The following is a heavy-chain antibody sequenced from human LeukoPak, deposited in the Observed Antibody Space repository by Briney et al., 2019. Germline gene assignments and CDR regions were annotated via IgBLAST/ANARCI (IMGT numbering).Heavy chain of an antibody. J-gene: IGHJ4*02. Sequence: PGGSLRLSCAASGFTFSSYAMSWVRQAPGKGLEWVSAISVSGGTTYYADSVKGRFTISRDNSKSTLYLQMNSLRAEDTALYYCAKGDSGSYSEYHFDYWGQGTLVTVSS. CDR1: GFTFSSYA. CDR3: AKGDSGSYSEYHFDY. CDR2: ISVSGGTT. V-gene: IGHV3-23*01. D-gene: IGHD1-26*01.